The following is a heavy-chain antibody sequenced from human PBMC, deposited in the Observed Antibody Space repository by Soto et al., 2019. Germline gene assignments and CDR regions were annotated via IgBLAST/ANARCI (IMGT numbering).Heavy chain of an antibody. CDR2: ISAYNGNT. V-gene: IGHV1-18*04. CDR1: GYTFGNFG. J-gene: IGHJ4*02. Sequence: ASVKVSCKGSGYTFGNFGISWLREAPGQGLEWMGWISAYNGNTHYAQRLQGRVTLTTDTSRSTGYMELRSLTPDDTAVYFCARDGPHRWIDYWGQGTLVTVSS. CDR3: ARDGPHRWIDY.